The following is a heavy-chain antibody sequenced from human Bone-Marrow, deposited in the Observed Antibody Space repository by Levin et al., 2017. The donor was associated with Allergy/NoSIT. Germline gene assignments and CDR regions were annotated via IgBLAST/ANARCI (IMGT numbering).Heavy chain of an antibody. CDR2: FDPRSGKT. Sequence: PWASVKVSCKVSGYTLTELSLQWVRQPPGKGLEWMGNFDPRSGKTISAQKFQGRVTMTEDTSTDTAYFELRSLESEDTAVYYCATAGSGWYVDYFDNWGHGTLVTVSS. CDR1: GYTLTELS. D-gene: IGHD6-19*01. CDR3: ATAGSGWYVDYFDN. V-gene: IGHV1-24*01. J-gene: IGHJ4*01.